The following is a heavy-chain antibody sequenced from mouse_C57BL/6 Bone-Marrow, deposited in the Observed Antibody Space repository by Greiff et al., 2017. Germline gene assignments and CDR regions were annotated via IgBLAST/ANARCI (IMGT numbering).Heavy chain of an antibody. J-gene: IGHJ1*03. Sequence: LQQPGAELVKPGASVKMSCKASGYTFTSYWITWVKQRPGQGLEWIGDIYPGSGSTNYNEKFKSKATLTVDTSSSTAYMQLSSLTSEDSAVYYCARGGYGSSYRWYFDVWGTGTTVTVSS. CDR2: IYPGSGST. D-gene: IGHD1-1*01. CDR3: ARGGYGSSYRWYFDV. CDR1: GYTFTSYW. V-gene: IGHV1-55*01.